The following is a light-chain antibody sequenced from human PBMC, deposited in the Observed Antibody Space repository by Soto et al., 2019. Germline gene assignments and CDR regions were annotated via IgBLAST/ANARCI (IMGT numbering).Light chain of an antibody. CDR3: QSYDSSLSGVV. V-gene: IGLV1-40*01. CDR2: GNS. CDR1: SSNFGAGYD. J-gene: IGLJ2*01. Sequence: QSVLTQPPSVSGAPGQRVTISSTGSSSNFGAGYDVHWYQQLPGTAPKVLIYGNSNRPSGVPDRFSGSKSGTSASLAITGLQAEDEADYYCQSYDSSLSGVVFGGGTKLTVL.